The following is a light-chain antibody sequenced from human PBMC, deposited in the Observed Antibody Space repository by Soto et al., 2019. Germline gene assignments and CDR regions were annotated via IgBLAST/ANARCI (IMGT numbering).Light chain of an antibody. V-gene: IGLV2-11*01. J-gene: IGLJ3*02. CDR1: SNDVGGNNY. CDR2: EVS. CDR3: YSYGGSFTWV. Sequence: QSALTQPRSVSGSPGQSVTISCTGTSNDVGGNNYVSWYQQHPGKAPKLMISEVSNRPSGVSNRFSGSKSGNTASLTISGLQADDEGDYYCYSYGGSFTWVFGGGTQLTVL.